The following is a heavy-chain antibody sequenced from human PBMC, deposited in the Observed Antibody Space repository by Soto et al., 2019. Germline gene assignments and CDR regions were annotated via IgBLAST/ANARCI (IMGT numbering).Heavy chain of an antibody. Sequence: VQLVQSGAEVRKPGASVKVSCKVSGYTLTELSMHWVRQAPGKGLEWMGGFDPEDGETVYAQKFQGRVTMTEDTSTDTAYMQLSSLRSEDTAVYYCATWNNYDFWSGYYNYWGQGSLVTVSS. CDR3: ATWNNYDFWSGYYNY. D-gene: IGHD3-3*01. CDR1: GYTLTELS. J-gene: IGHJ4*02. CDR2: FDPEDGET. V-gene: IGHV1-24*01.